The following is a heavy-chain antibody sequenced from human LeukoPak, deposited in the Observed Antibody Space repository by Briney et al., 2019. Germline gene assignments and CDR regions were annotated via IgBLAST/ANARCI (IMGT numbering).Heavy chain of an antibody. V-gene: IGHV1-2*02. CDR1: GYTFTVYY. Sequence: ASVTVSFTSSGYTFTVYYMHWVRQAPGQGLEWMGWINPNSGGTNYAQKFQGRVTMTRDTSISTAYMELSRLRSDDTAVYYCARDYYDSSACDYWGQGTLVTVSS. CDR3: ARDYYDSSACDY. D-gene: IGHD3-22*01. CDR2: INPNSGGT. J-gene: IGHJ4*02.